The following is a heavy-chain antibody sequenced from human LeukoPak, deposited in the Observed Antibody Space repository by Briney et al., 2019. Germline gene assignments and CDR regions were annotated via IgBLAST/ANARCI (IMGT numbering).Heavy chain of an antibody. CDR1: GFTFDDYA. V-gene: IGHV3-9*01. CDR3: AKDFSRAVDYYDSSGYDYYYGMDV. D-gene: IGHD3-22*01. Sequence: GRSLRLSCAASGFTFDDYAVHWVRQAPGKGLEWVSGISWNSGSIGYADSVKGRFTISRDNAKNSLYLQMNSLRAEDTALYYCAKDFSRAVDYYDSSGYDYYYGMDVWGQGTTVTVSS. J-gene: IGHJ6*02. CDR2: ISWNSGSI.